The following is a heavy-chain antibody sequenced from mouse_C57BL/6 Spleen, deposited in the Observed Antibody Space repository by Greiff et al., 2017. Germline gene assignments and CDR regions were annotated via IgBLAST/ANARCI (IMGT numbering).Heavy chain of an antibody. CDR3: ARSRYYEYGGGVY. V-gene: IGHV1-26*01. Sequence: VQLQQSGPELVKPGASVKISCKASGYTFTDYYMNWVKQSHGKSLEWIGDINPNNGGHRYNQKFKGQATLTVDKYSSTAYMELRSLTSEDSAVYYCARSRYYEYGGGVYWGQGTTLTVSS. D-gene: IGHD2-4*01. J-gene: IGHJ2*01. CDR2: INPNNGGH. CDR1: GYTFTDYY.